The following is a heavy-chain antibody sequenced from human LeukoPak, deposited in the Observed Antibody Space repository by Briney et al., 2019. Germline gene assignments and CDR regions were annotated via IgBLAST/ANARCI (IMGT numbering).Heavy chain of an antibody. D-gene: IGHD6-19*01. V-gene: IGHV5-51*01. J-gene: IGHJ4*02. CDR1: GYSFTTYW. Sequence: GESLKISCKGSGYSFTTYWIGWVRQLPGEGLEWMGIIYPGDSDTRYSPSFQGQVTISADKSISTAYLQWSSLKASDTAMYYCAKTAVAGTGALDYWGQGTLVTVSS. CDR3: AKTAVAGTGALDY. CDR2: IYPGDSDT.